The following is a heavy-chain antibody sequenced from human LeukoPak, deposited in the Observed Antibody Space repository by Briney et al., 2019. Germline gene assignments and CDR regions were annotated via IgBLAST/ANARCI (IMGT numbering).Heavy chain of an antibody. V-gene: IGHV3-23*01. D-gene: IGHD3-22*01. J-gene: IGHJ4*02. Sequence: GGSLRLSCAASGFTFSSYAMSWVRQAPGKGLEWVSAISGSGGSTYYAASVKGRFTISRDNSKNSLYLQMNSLRAEDTAVYYCAKEFYYDSSGHFDYWGQGTLVTVSS. CDR3: AKEFYYDSSGHFDY. CDR2: ISGSGGST. CDR1: GFTFSSYA.